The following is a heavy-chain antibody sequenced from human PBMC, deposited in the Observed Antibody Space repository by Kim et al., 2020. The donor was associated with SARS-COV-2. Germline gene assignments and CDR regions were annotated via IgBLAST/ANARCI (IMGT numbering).Heavy chain of an antibody. CDR1: GFTFSSYG. D-gene: IGHD3-10*01. CDR2: IWYDGSNK. J-gene: IGHJ4*01. Sequence: GGSLRLSCAASGFTFSSYGMHWVRQASGKGLEWVAGIWYDGSNKDYAYAAKGRGTISSDNAENKHNLQMNILRAEDKAVDYCARDSVPDASVGYSADY. CDR3: ARDSVPDASVGYSADY. V-gene: IGHV3-33*01.